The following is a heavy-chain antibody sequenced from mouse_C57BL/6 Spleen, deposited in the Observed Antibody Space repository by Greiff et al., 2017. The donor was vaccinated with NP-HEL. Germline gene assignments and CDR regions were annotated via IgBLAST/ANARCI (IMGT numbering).Heavy chain of an antibody. Sequence: EVQRVESGPGLVKPSQSLSLTCSVTGYSITSGYYWNWIRQFPGNKLEWMGYISYDGSNNYNPSLKNRISITRDTSKNQFFLKLNSVTTEDTATYYCARVRSYEYFDVWGTGTTVTVSS. CDR3: ARVRSYEYFDV. CDR1: GYSITSGYY. D-gene: IGHD1-1*01. J-gene: IGHJ1*03. V-gene: IGHV3-6*01. CDR2: ISYDGSN.